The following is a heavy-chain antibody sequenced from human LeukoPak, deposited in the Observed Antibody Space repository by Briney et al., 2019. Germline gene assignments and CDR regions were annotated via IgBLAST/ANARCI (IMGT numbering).Heavy chain of an antibody. J-gene: IGHJ4*02. V-gene: IGHV3-21*01. D-gene: IGHD2-15*01. Sequence: PGGSLRLSCAASGFTFSSYWMHWVRQAPGKGLVWVSSISSSSSYIYYADSVKGRFTISRDNAKNSLYLQMNSLRAEDTAVYYCASRSCSGGSCYCDGYWGQGALVTVSS. CDR1: GFTFSSYW. CDR3: ASRSCSGGSCYCDGY. CDR2: ISSSSSYI.